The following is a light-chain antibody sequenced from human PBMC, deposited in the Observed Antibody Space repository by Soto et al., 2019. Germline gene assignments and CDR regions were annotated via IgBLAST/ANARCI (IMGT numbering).Light chain of an antibody. CDR3: QQRSNWLT. V-gene: IGKV3-11*01. J-gene: IGKJ4*01. Sequence: DIVLTQSPATLSLSPGERATLSCRASQSVSSYLAWYQQKPGQAPRLLIYDASNRATGIPARFSGSGSGTDFTHTISSLEPEDFAVYYCQQRSNWLTFGGGTKVDIK. CDR1: QSVSSY. CDR2: DAS.